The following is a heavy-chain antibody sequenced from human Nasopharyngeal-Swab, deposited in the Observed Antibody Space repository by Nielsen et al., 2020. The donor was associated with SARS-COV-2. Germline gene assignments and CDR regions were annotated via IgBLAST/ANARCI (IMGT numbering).Heavy chain of an antibody. Sequence: GESLKISCAASGFSFNNYGIHWVRPAPGKGLEWVAVISYEGSKKYYVDSVEGRFTISKDNSKNMVYLQMNSLRTEDTAVYYCAKKWSPFILTWGMDVWGQGTTVTVSS. J-gene: IGHJ6*02. V-gene: IGHV3-30*18. D-gene: IGHD3-9*01. CDR3: AKKWSPFILTWGMDV. CDR2: ISYEGSKK. CDR1: GFSFNNYG.